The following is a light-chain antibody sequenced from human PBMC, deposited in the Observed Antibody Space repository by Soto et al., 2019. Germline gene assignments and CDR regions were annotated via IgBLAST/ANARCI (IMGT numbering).Light chain of an antibody. Sequence: DILMTQSPESLTVSVGERPTISCKSTQSLLYRSTIKNYLAWYQQKPGQPPKLLIYWASTRESGVPDRFSGSGSGTDFTLIINNVQAEDVAVYYCQRYYNTPLTFGGGTRVEIK. CDR2: WAS. J-gene: IGKJ4*01. CDR3: QRYYNTPLT. CDR1: QSLLYRSTIKNY. V-gene: IGKV4-1*01.